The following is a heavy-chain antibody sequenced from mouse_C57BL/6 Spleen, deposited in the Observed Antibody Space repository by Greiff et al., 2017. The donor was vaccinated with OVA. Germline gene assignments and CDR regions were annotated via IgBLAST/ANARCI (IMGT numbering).Heavy chain of an antibody. CDR2: IYPGDGDT. CDR3: ARHYGSSYVWYVDV. Sequence: QVQLKQSGPELVKPGASVKISCKASGYAFSSSWMNWVKQRPGKGLEWIGRIYPGDGDTNYNGKFKGKATLTADKSSSTAYMQLSSLTSEDSAVYFCARHYGSSYVWYVDVWGTGTTVTVSS. CDR1: GYAFSSSW. V-gene: IGHV1-82*01. D-gene: IGHD1-1*01. J-gene: IGHJ1*03.